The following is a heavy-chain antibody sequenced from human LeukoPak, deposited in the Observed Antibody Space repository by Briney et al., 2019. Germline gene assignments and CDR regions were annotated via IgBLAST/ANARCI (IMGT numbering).Heavy chain of an antibody. J-gene: IGHJ4*02. CDR3: AKGSAAARPYYFDY. CDR2: ITGSSDST. D-gene: IGHD6-6*01. CDR1: GFTFSSYV. Sequence: GGSLRLSCAASGFTFSSYVMSWVRQAPGKGLEWVSAITGSSDSTYYADSVKGRFTISRDNSKNTLYLQMNSLRAEDTAVYYCAKGSAAARPYYFDYWGQGTLVTVSS. V-gene: IGHV3-23*01.